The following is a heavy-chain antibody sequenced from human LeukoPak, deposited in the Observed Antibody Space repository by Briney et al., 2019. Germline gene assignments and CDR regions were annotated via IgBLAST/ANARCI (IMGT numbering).Heavy chain of an antibody. J-gene: IGHJ6*02. CDR1: GGSFSGHY. CDR2: INHSGST. V-gene: IGHV4-34*09. CDR3: ARDSNIVVVPAARQYPYYYYYYGMDV. Sequence: PSETLSLTCAVYGGSFSGHYWSWIRQPPGKGLEWIGEINHSGSTNYNPSLKSRVTISVDTSKNQFSLKLSSVTAADTAVYYCARDSNIVVVPAARQYPYYYYYYGMDVWGQGTTVTVSS. D-gene: IGHD2-2*01.